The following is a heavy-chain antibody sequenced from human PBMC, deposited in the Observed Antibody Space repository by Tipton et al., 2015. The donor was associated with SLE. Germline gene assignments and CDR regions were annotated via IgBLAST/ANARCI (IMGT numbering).Heavy chain of an antibody. CDR3: ARAGTGVANTYWYFDL. CDR2: VYYTGIT. CDR1: GGSISSHY. D-gene: IGHD5-12*01. V-gene: IGHV4-59*11. J-gene: IGHJ2*01. Sequence: TLSLTCTVSGGSISSHYWSWIRQPPGKGLEWIGYVYYTGITNYKSSLKSRVTISVDTSKNQFSLKLTSVTAADTAVYYCARAGTGVANTYWYFDLWGRGTLVTVSS.